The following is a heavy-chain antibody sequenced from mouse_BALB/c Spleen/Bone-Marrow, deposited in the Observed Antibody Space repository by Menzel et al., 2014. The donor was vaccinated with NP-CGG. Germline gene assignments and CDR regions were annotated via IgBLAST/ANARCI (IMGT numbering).Heavy chain of an antibody. V-gene: IGHV1S132*01. CDR1: GYTFTNYW. CDR2: IFPGTDTT. Sequence: QVTLKECGAEVVNPGASVKLSCRTSGYTFTNYWIQWVKQRPGQGLGWIGEIFPGTDTTYYNEKFKDKATLTIDTSSSTAYMQLSNLTSEDSAVYFCARNYDYDEGAWFTYWGQGTLVTFSA. D-gene: IGHD2-4*01. J-gene: IGHJ3*01. CDR3: ARNYDYDEGAWFTY.